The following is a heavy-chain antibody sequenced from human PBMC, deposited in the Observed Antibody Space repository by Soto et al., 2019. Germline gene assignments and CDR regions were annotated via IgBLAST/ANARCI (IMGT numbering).Heavy chain of an antibody. J-gene: IGHJ6*02. D-gene: IGHD6-13*01. CDR3: ARTNTAARAYYYYYYGMDV. V-gene: IGHV4-30-4*01. CDR1: GGSISSGDYY. Sequence: SETLSLTCTVSGGSISSGDYYWSWIRQPPGKGLEWIGYIYYSGSTYYNPSLKSRVTISVDTSKNQFSLKLSSVTVADTAVYYCARTNTAARAYYYYYYGMDVWGQGTTVTVSS. CDR2: IYYSGST.